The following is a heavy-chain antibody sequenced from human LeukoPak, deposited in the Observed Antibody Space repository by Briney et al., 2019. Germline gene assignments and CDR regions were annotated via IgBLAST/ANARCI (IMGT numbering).Heavy chain of an antibody. D-gene: IGHD6-19*01. CDR2: ISSSSSYI. J-gene: IGHJ5*02. CDR1: GFPFSNYG. V-gene: IGHV3-21*01. CDR3: ARGQWLVKYQNWFDP. Sequence: PGGSLRLSCAASGFPFSNYGMSWVRQAPGKGLEWVSSISSSSSYIYYADSVKGRFTISRDNAKNSLYLQMNSLRAEDTAVYYCARGQWLVKYQNWFDPWGQGTLVTVSS.